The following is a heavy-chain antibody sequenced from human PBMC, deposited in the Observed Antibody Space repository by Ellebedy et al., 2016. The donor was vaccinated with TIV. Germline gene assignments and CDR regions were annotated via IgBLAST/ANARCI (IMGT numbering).Heavy chain of an antibody. CDR2: INHSGST. V-gene: IGHV4-34*01. CDR3: ARLVPAAIYDHYYYYYYMDV. D-gene: IGHD2-2*02. CDR1: GGSFSGYY. J-gene: IGHJ6*03. Sequence: SETLSLXCAVYGGSFSGYYWSWIRQPPGKGLEWIGEINHSGSTNYNPSLKSRVTISVDTSKNQFSLKLSSVTAADTAVYYCARLVPAAIYDHYYYYYYMDVWGKGTTVTVSS.